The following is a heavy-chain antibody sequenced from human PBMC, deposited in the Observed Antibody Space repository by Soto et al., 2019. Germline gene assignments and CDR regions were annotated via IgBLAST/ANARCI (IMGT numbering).Heavy chain of an antibody. CDR3: ARSAIVLNMYLPTADWFDP. Sequence: GASVKVSCKASGYTFTGYYMHWVRQAPGQGLEWMGWIDPNNGGTNYAQRFRGRVTMTWDSSISTAYMEVRSLTSDDTAIYYCARSAIVLNMYLPTADWFDPWGQGTLVTVSS. CDR1: GYTFTGYY. CDR2: IDPNNGGT. D-gene: IGHD2-8*01. J-gene: IGHJ5*02. V-gene: IGHV1-2*02.